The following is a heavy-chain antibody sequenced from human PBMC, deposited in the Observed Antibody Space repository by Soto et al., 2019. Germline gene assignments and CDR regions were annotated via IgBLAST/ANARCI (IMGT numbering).Heavy chain of an antibody. CDR2: IYYSGST. V-gene: IGHV4-59*01. CDR3: ARVAPGSYAFDI. J-gene: IGHJ3*02. Sequence: QVQLQESGPGLVKPSETLSLTCTVSGGSISSYYWSWIRQPPGQGLEWIGYIYYSGSTNHNPSLNSRVTISVDTSKYQFSLKLSSVTAMDTAVYYCARVAPGSYAFDIWGQGTMVTVSS. CDR1: GGSISSYY. D-gene: IGHD3-10*01.